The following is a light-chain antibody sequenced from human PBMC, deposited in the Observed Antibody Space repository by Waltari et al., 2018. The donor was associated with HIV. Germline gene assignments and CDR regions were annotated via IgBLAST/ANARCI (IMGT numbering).Light chain of an antibody. Sequence: HSALTQPRSVSGSPGQSVTMSCSGTSSYVGGYNYISWYQQHPRKAPKLMIYDVNKRPSGVPDRFSGSKSGNTASLTISGLQAEDEADYYCCSYAGSYSYVVLGGGTKLTVL. J-gene: IGLJ2*01. V-gene: IGLV2-11*01. CDR3: CSYAGSYSYVV. CDR1: SSYVGGYNY. CDR2: DVN.